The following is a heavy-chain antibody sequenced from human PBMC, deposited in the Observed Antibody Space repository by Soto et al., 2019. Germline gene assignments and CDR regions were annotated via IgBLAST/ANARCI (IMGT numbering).Heavy chain of an antibody. Sequence: QITLKESGPTLVKPTQTLTLTSTFSGFSLSTNGVALGWIRQPPGQALEWLALVYWDDDKRYSPSLKSRLTITQDTSKNQVVLTMTNMHPVDTATYYCAHLLVSTLDFDYWGQGTLVTVSS. CDR1: GFSLSTNGVA. V-gene: IGHV2-5*02. J-gene: IGHJ4*02. CDR3: AHLLVSTLDFDY. CDR2: VYWDDDK. D-gene: IGHD2-8*02.